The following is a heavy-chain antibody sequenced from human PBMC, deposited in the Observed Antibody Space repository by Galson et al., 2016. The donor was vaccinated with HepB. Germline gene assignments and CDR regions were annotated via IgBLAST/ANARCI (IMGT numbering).Heavy chain of an antibody. Sequence: SLRLSCAASGFAFSDYYMTWIRQAPGKGPEWVSYISPSGTSEYYADSVKGRFTISRDNAENSLYLQINSVRAEDAALYYCARDYGWFDPWGQGTLVTVSS. CDR3: ARDYGWFDP. CDR2: ISPSGTSE. D-gene: IGHD3-10*01. J-gene: IGHJ5*02. CDR1: GFAFSDYY. V-gene: IGHV3-11*01.